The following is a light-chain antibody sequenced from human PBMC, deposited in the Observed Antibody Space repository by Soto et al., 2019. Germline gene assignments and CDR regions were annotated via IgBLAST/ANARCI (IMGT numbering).Light chain of an antibody. CDR2: SNT. CDR1: SSKIGAYYD. J-gene: IGLJ1*01. CDR3: QSYDTSLRDYV. Sequence: QSVLTQPPSVSGSPGQRVSSSCTWSSSKIGAYYDVHWYQQVPGTAPKLLIFSNTNRPSGVPDRFSGSKSGTSASLAITGLQAEDEADYYCQSYDTSLRDYVFGTGTKVTVL. V-gene: IGLV1-40*01.